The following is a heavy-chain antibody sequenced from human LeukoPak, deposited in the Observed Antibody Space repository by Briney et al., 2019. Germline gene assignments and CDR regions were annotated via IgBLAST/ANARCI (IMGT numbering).Heavy chain of an antibody. D-gene: IGHD3-3*01. CDR3: ARVGYDFWSGYYDSYFDY. CDR1: GFTFSSYE. V-gene: IGHV3-48*03. CDR2: ISSSGSTI. Sequence: TGGSLRLSCAASGFTFSSYEMNWVRQAPGKGLEWVSYISSSGSTIYYADSVKGRFTISRDNAKNSLYLQMNSLRAEDTAVYYCARVGYDFWSGYYDSYFDYWGQGTLVTVSS. J-gene: IGHJ4*02.